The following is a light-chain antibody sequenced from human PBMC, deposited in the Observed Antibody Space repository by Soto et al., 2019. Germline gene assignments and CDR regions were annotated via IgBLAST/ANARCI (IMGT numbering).Light chain of an antibody. V-gene: IGKV3-20*01. CDR1: QSISSSY. CDR3: QQYGSSFT. Sequence: EIVLTQSPGTLSLSPGERATLSCRASQSISSSYLGWYRQKPGQAPRLLIYGASSRATGIPDRFSGSVSGTDFTLTISRLEPEDFAVYYCQQYGSSFTFGPGTKVDIK. J-gene: IGKJ3*01. CDR2: GAS.